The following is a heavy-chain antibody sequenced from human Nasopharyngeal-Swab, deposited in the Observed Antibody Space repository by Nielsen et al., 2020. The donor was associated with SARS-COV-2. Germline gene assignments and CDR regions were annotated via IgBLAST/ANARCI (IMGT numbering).Heavy chain of an antibody. V-gene: IGHV4-39*07. CDR2: IYYSGST. Sequence: SQTLSLTCAVSGGSISSSSYYWGWIRQPPGKGLEWIGSIYYSGSTYYNPSLKSRVTITVDTSKNQFSLKLSSVTAADTAVYYCARERGRGGIWNYNYYYMDVWGKGTTVTVSS. CDR3: ARERGRGGIWNYNYYYMDV. J-gene: IGHJ6*03. CDR1: GGSISSSSYY. D-gene: IGHD3-10*01.